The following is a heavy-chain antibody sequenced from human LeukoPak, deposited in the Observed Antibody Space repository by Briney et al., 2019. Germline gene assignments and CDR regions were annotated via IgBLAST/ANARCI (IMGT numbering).Heavy chain of an antibody. CDR1: GFPFSSYA. Sequence: PGGSLRLSCAASGFPFSSYAMHWVRQAPGKGLEYVSAISSNGGSTYYANSVKGRFTISRDNSKNTLYLRMGSLRTEDMAVYYCARESYSSSWTFDYWGQGTLVTVSS. J-gene: IGHJ4*02. CDR2: ISSNGGST. CDR3: ARESYSSSWTFDY. V-gene: IGHV3-64*01. D-gene: IGHD6-13*01.